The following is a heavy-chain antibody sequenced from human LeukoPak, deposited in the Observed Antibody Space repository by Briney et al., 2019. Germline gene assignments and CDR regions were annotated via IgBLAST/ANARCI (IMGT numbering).Heavy chain of an antibody. V-gene: IGHV3-23*01. Sequence: GGSLRLSCLPSGFTFRTCAMIWVRQAPGKGLEWVSGISGSGSNTYHADSMQGRFTISRDNSKNTLFLQMNSLRAEDTAVYYCAKIRDTSGPRGGFDSCGHGTLVIVSS. CDR2: ISGSGSNT. D-gene: IGHD3-22*01. J-gene: IGHJ5*01. CDR1: GFTFRTCA. CDR3: AKIRDTSGPRGGFDS.